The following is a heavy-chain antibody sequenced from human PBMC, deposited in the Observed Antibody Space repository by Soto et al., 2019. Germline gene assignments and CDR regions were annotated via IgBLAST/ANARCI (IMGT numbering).Heavy chain of an antibody. Sequence: ASVKVSCKASGDTFIGYYIHWVRQAPGQGVEWMGWINPNSGGTNYAQRFQGWVTMTRDRSISTAYMELSRLKSDDPAVYYCARVGGGLASLGYYGMDVWGQGTTVTV. J-gene: IGHJ6*02. CDR2: INPNSGGT. D-gene: IGHD3-10*01. CDR1: GDTFIGYY. V-gene: IGHV1-2*04. CDR3: ARVGGGLASLGYYGMDV.